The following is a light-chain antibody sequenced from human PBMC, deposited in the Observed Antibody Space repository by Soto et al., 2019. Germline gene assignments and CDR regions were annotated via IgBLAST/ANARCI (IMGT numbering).Light chain of an antibody. V-gene: IGLV1-44*01. CDR1: SSNIGSNT. Sequence: QSVLTQPPSASGTPGQRVTISCSGSSSNIGSNTVNWYQQLPGTAPKLLIYSNNQRPSGVPDRFSGSKSGTSASLAISGLQSEDEADYYCAAWDDSLNGPGYVFGTWTKLTVL. CDR3: AAWDDSLNGPGYV. CDR2: SNN. J-gene: IGLJ1*01.